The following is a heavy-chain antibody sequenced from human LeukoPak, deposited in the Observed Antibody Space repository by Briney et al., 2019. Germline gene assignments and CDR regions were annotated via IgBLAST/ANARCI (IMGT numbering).Heavy chain of an antibody. CDR2: INSDWSST. D-gene: IGHD2-15*01. J-gene: IGHJ4*02. Sequence: GGSLRLSCAASGFTFSSYWMHWVRRAPGKGLVGVSRINSDWSSTSYADSVKGRFTISRDNAKNTLYLQMNSLRAEDTAVYYCARDICSGGSCYYDYWGQGTLVTVSS. CDR3: ARDICSGGSCYYDY. V-gene: IGHV3-74*01. CDR1: GFTFSSYW.